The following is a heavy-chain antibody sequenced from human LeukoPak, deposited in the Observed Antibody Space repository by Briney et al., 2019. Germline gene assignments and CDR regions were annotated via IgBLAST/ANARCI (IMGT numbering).Heavy chain of an antibody. V-gene: IGHV1-2*02. J-gene: IGHJ4*02. CDR1: GYTFTGYY. CDR2: INPNSGGT. CDR3: ARGSGCGGDCYSD. D-gene: IGHD2-21*02. Sequence: GASVKVSCKASGYTFTGYYMHWVRQAPGQGLEWMGWINPNSGGTNYAQKFQGRVTMARDTSISTAYMELSRLRSDDTAVYYCARGSGCGGDCYSDWGQGTLVTVSS.